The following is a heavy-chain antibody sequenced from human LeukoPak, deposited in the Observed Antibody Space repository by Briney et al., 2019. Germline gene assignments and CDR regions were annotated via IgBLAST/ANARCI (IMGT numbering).Heavy chain of an antibody. CDR1: GGTFSSYA. CDR3: ATLAVAGDYYFDY. V-gene: IGHV1-69*05. J-gene: IGHJ4*02. CDR2: IIPIFGTA. Sequence: ASVKVSCKASGGTFSSYAISWVRQAPGQGLEWMGGIIPIFGTANYAQKFQGRVTITTDEPTSTAYMELSSLRSEDTAVYYCATLAVAGDYYFDYWGQGTLVTVSS. D-gene: IGHD6-19*01.